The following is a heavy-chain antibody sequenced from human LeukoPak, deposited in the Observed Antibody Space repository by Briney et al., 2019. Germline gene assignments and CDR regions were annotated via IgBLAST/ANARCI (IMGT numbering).Heavy chain of an antibody. D-gene: IGHD2-15*01. CDR3: ARAINYCSGGSCYEGYFDY. CDR2: IKQDGSEK. V-gene: IGHV3-7*01. Sequence: GGSLRLSCAASGFTFSSYWMSWVRHAPGKGLEWVSNIKQDGSEKYYVDSVKGRFTISRDNAKTSLYLQMNSLRAEDTAVYYCARAINYCSGGSCYEGYFDYWGQGTLVTVSS. CDR1: GFTFSSYW. J-gene: IGHJ4*02.